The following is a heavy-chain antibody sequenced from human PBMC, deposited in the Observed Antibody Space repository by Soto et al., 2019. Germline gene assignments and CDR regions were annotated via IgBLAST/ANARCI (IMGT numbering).Heavy chain of an antibody. J-gene: IGHJ3*02. D-gene: IGHD3-3*01. CDR3: ARGRGRDGYNFCAFDM. CDR2: IWNDESNK. V-gene: IGHV3-33*01. CDR1: GFTFSSYV. Sequence: GGSLRLSCAASGFTFSSYVMHWVRQPPGKGLEWVAVIWNDESNKNYADSVKGRFTISRDNLRNTLDLHINTLRAEDTAVYYCARGRGRDGYNFCAFDMWGQGTMVTVSS.